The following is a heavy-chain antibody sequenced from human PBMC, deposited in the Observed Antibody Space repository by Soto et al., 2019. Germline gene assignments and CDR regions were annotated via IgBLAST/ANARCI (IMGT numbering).Heavy chain of an antibody. D-gene: IGHD4-17*01. CDR2: ISHDGSNK. CDR1: GFTFSDYG. J-gene: IGHJ6*02. V-gene: IGHV3-30*18. Sequence: QVNLVESGGGVVQPGRSLRLSCAASGFTFSDYGMHWVRQAPGKGLEWVAAISHDGSNKFYGDSVKGRFTISRDNSKNTLLLQPDSLRDEDTAVYFCAKEARSRAVTATRVYGMDVWGQGTTGAVSS. CDR3: AKEARSRAVTATRVYGMDV.